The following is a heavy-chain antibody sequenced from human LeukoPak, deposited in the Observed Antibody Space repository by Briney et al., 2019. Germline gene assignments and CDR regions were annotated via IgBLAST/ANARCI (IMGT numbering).Heavy chain of an antibody. D-gene: IGHD3-10*01. J-gene: IGHJ4*02. CDR3: ARGVVLWFGEEFLGD. CDR2: ISAYNGNT. Sequence: ASVKVSCKASGYTFTSYGISWVRKAPGQGLEWMGWISAYNGNTNYAQKLQGRVTMTTDTSTSTAYMELRSLRSDDTAVYYCARGVVLWFGEEFLGDWGQGTLVTVSS. CDR1: GYTFTSYG. V-gene: IGHV1-18*01.